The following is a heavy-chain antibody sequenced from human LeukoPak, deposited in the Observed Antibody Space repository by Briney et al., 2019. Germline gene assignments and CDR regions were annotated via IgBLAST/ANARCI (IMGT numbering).Heavy chain of an antibody. V-gene: IGHV1-3*01. Sequence: ASVKVSCKASGYTVTSYYMHWVRQAPGQRPEWMAWINGGNGNTKHAQKFQGRVTTTRDTSASMAYMELSSLSSEDTAVYYCARAPTDYGGTFDYWGQGILVTVSS. D-gene: IGHD4-23*01. CDR2: INGGNGNT. CDR1: GYTVTSYY. CDR3: ARAPTDYGGTFDY. J-gene: IGHJ4*02.